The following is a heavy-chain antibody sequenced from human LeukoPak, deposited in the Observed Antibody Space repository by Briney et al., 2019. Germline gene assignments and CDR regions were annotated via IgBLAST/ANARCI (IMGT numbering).Heavy chain of an antibody. CDR2: ISAYNGDT. Sequence: ASVKVSCKASGYTFTSYGISWVRQAPGQGLEWMGWISAYNGDTNYAQKLQGRVTMTTDTSTSTAYMELRSLRSDDTAVYYCARDPGSSGYYGIYFDYWGQGTLVTVSS. CDR1: GYTFTSYG. CDR3: ARDPGSSGYYGIYFDY. D-gene: IGHD3-22*01. V-gene: IGHV1-18*01. J-gene: IGHJ4*02.